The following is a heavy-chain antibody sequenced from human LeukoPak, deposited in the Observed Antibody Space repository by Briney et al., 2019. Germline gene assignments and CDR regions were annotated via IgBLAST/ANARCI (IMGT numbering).Heavy chain of an antibody. J-gene: IGHJ4*02. CDR2: ISYDGSNK. D-gene: IGHD6-13*01. CDR1: GFTFSSYA. CDR3: ARDPIGYSSSWYYFDY. V-gene: IGHV3-30-3*01. Sequence: PGGSLRLSCAASGFTFSSYAMHWVRQAPGKGLEWVAVISYDGSNKYYADSVKGRFTISRDNSKNTLYLQMNSLRAEDTAVYYCARDPIGYSSSWYYFDYWGQGTLVTVSS.